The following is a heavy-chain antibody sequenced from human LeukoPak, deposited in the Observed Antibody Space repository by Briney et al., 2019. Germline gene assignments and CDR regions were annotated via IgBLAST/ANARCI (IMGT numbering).Heavy chain of an antibody. D-gene: IGHD3-10*01. CDR2: IKHDGSEK. Sequence: PGGSLGLSCAASGFTLSRYWMSWVRQAPGKGLEWVANIKHDGSEKYYVDSVKGRFTISRDNAKNSLYLQMNSLRGEDTAVYYCARDRDYYNYFKYWGQGTLVTVSS. CDR3: ARDRDYYNYFKY. J-gene: IGHJ4*02. CDR1: GFTLSRYW. V-gene: IGHV3-7*04.